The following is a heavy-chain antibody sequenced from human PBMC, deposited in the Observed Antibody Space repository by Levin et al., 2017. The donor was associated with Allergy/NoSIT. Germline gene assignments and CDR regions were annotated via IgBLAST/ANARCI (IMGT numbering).Heavy chain of an antibody. J-gene: IGHJ4*02. CDR2: IYYSGST. Sequence: ESLKISCTVSGGSISSYYWSWIRQPPGKGLEWIGYIYYSGSTNYNPSLKSRVTISVDTSKNQFSLKLSSVTAADTAVYYCARAGPSRNPFDYWGQGTLVTVSS. CDR3: ARAGPSRNPFDY. V-gene: IGHV4-59*01. CDR1: GGSISSYY.